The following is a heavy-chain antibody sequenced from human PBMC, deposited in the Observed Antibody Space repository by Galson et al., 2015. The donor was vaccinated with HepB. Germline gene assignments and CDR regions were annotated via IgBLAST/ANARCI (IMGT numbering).Heavy chain of an antibody. V-gene: IGHV3-53*01. Sequence: SLRLAGAGYGVSGGDNYLNGARQAPGEGLGWASTISRHGSTDPAGSVKGRFFILIDKSKNSRFLQMNSLRAEDRAVYYCARSLRGYSGYDSFDYWGQGTLVTVSS. D-gene: IGHD5-12*01. CDR1: GVSGGDNY. CDR2: ISRHGST. CDR3: ARSLRGYSGYDSFDY. J-gene: IGHJ4*02.